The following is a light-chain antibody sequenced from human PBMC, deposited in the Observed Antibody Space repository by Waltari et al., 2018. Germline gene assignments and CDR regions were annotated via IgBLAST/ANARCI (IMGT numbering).Light chain of an antibody. CDR3: MQGTHWPPIT. Sequence: DVVMTQSPLSLPVTLGQPASISCRSSQSLVDSDGNTYLNWFLQRPGQSPRRLIYKVSKRDAGVPDRLSGRGSGTDFTLKISRVEAEDVGIYYCMQGTHWPPITFGQGTRLEIK. V-gene: IGKV2-30*01. CDR2: KVS. J-gene: IGKJ5*01. CDR1: QSLVDSDGNTY.